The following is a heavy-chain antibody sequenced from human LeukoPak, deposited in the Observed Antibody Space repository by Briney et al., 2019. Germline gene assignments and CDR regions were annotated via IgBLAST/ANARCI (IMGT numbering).Heavy chain of an antibody. Sequence: GGSLRLSCAASGFTFSSYSMNWVRQAPGKGLEWVSYIGTSSNTIYYADSVKGRFTISRDNAKNSLYLQMNSLRADDTAVYYCARDSQPEGAFDIWGQGTMVTVSS. J-gene: IGHJ3*02. CDR1: GFTFSSYS. CDR3: ARDSQPEGAFDI. V-gene: IGHV3-48*01. CDR2: IGTSSNTI.